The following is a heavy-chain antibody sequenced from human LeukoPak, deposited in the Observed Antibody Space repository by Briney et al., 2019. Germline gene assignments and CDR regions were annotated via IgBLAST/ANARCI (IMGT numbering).Heavy chain of an antibody. Sequence: ASETLPLTCTVSGGSISSYYWSWIRRPPGKGLEWIGYIYYSGSTNYNPSLKSRVTMSVDTSKNQFSLKLSSVTAADTAVYYCASMKYSSSWFWFDYWGQGTLVTVSS. CDR3: ASMKYSSSWFWFDY. CDR1: GGSISSYY. V-gene: IGHV4-59*12. J-gene: IGHJ4*02. D-gene: IGHD6-13*01. CDR2: IYYSGST.